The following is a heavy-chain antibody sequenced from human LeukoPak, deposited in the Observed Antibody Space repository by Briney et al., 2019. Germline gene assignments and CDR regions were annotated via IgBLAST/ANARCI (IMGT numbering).Heavy chain of an antibody. CDR3: ARAGAVVDNWFDP. V-gene: IGHV4-34*01. J-gene: IGHJ5*02. D-gene: IGHD2-15*01. Sequence: PSETLSLTCAVYGGSFSGYYWSWIRQPPGKGLEWIGEINHSGSTNYSPSLKSRVTVSVDTFKNQFSLKVTSVTAADTAVYYCARAGAVVDNWFDPWGQGTLVTVSS. CDR1: GGSFSGYY. CDR2: INHSGST.